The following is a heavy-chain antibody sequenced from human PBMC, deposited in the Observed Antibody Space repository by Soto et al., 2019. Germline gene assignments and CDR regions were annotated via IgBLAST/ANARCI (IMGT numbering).Heavy chain of an antibody. CDR1: GFTFSSYG. Sequence: GGSLRLSCAASGFTFSSYGMHWVRQAPGKGLEWVAVISYDGSNKYYADSVKGRFTISRDNSKNTLYLQMNSLRAEDTAVYYCAKDPLPPDYGMDVWGQGTTVTVSS. J-gene: IGHJ6*02. CDR2: ISYDGSNK. V-gene: IGHV3-30*18. CDR3: AKDPLPPDYGMDV. D-gene: IGHD2-15*01.